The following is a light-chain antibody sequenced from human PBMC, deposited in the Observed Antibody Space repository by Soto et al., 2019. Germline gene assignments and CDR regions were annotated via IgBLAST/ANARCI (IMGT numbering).Light chain of an antibody. V-gene: IGKV1-5*01. CDR2: AAS. J-gene: IGKJ1*01. Sequence: DIQMSQSPSTLSASVGDRVTITCRASQSISSWLAWYQRKPGKGPKLLIYAASTLQSGVPSRFSGSGSGTDFTLTISCLQSEDFATYYCQQYYSYPRTFGQGTKVDI. CDR1: QSISSW. CDR3: QQYYSYPRT.